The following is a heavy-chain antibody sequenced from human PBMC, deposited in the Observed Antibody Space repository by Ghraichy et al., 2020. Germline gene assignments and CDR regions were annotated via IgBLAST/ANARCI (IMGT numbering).Heavy chain of an antibody. Sequence: GGSLRLSCAASGFTVSSNYMSWVRQAPGKGLEWVSDIYSGGSTNYADSVKGRFTISRDNSKNKLYPQMNSLRAEDTAVYYCARVFSYSYGGTLFDYWGQGTLVTVSS. CDR1: GFTVSSNY. D-gene: IGHD5-18*01. J-gene: IGHJ4*02. CDR3: ARVFSYSYGGTLFDY. V-gene: IGHV3-53*01. CDR2: IYSGGST.